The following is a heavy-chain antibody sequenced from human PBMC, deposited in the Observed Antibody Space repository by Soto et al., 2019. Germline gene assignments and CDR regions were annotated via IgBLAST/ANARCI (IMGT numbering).Heavy chain of an antibody. V-gene: IGHV4-4*02. CDR2: IYHSGNT. J-gene: IGHJ4*02. D-gene: IGHD3-22*01. Sequence: PSETLSLTCAVSEGSISINNGWSWVRQPPGKGLEWIGEIYHSGNTNYNPSLKSRVTMSVDKSKNQFSLKLSSVTAADTAVYYCARARGWSRGYFYFDYWGQGTQVTVSS. CDR1: EGSISINNG. CDR3: ARARGWSRGYFYFDY.